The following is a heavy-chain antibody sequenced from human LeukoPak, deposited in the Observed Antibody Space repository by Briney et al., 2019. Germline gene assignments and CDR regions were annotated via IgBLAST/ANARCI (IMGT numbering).Heavy chain of an antibody. J-gene: IGHJ4*02. CDR3: ARVFQLWLYSFDY. Sequence: GGSLRLSCAASGFTFSSYAMHWVCQAPGKGLEWVAVISYDGSNKYYADSVKGRFTISRDNSKNTLYLQMNSLRAEDTAVYYCARVFQLWLYSFDYWGQGTLVTVSS. CDR1: GFTFSSYA. D-gene: IGHD5-18*01. CDR2: ISYDGSNK. V-gene: IGHV3-30-3*01.